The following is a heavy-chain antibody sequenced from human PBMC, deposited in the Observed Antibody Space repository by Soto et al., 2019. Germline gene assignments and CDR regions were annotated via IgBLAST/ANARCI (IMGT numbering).Heavy chain of an antibody. CDR3: ANSKEAGTPSDAFDI. Sequence: QVQLVESGGGVVQPGRSLRLSCAASGFTFSNYGMHWVRQAPGKGLEWVAVISYDGSNKYYADSVKGRFTISRDNSKNTLYLQMNSLRAEDTAVYYCANSKEAGTPSDAFDIWGQGTMVTVSS. V-gene: IGHV3-30*18. CDR1: GFTFSNYG. J-gene: IGHJ3*02. D-gene: IGHD1-7*01. CDR2: ISYDGSNK.